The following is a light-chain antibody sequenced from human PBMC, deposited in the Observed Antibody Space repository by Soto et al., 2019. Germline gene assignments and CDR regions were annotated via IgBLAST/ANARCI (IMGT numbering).Light chain of an antibody. CDR3: QQYNSYWT. CDR1: QSIRNW. J-gene: IGKJ1*01. CDR2: DAS. Sequence: DIQMTQSPSTLSASVGDRVTITCRASQSIRNWLAWYQQKPGKVPKLLIYDASSLASGVPSRFSGSGSGTEFTLTISSLQPDDFATYYCQQYNSYWTFGQGTKVDI. V-gene: IGKV1-5*01.